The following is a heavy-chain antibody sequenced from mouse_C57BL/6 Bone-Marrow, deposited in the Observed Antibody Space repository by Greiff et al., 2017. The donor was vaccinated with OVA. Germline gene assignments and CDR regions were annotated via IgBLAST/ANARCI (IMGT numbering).Heavy chain of an antibody. CDR3: ARHVSYYYGGRFDY. D-gene: IGHD1-1*02. V-gene: IGHV1-62-2*01. J-gene: IGHJ2*01. CDR1: GYTFTEYP. CDR2: FYPGSGSI. Sequence: VKLVESGAELVKPGASVKLSCKASGYTFTEYPIHWVKQRSGQGLEWIGWFYPGSGSIKYNEKFKDKATLTADKSSSTVYMELSRLTSEDSAVYFCARHVSYYYGGRFDYWGQGTTLTVSS.